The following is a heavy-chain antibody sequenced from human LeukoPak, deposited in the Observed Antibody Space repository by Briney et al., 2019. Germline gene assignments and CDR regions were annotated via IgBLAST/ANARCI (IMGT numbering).Heavy chain of an antibody. J-gene: IGHJ4*02. D-gene: IGHD5-12*01. V-gene: IGHV3-74*03. CDR1: GFTLSNYW. CDR3: AKALGYEAW. CDR2: IRGDGTIT. Sequence: GGSLRLSCAASGFTLSNYWMHWARQAPGKGLVWVSRIRGDGTITTYADSVKGRFTISRDNAKNTLYLQMNSLRAEDTAVYYCAKALGYEAWWGQGTQVTVSS.